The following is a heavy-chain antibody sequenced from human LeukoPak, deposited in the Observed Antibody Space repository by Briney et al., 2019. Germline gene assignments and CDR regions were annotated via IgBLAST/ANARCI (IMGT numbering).Heavy chain of an antibody. CDR3: ATTAPDSSGYYSEYFQH. Sequence: ASVKVSCKVSGYTLTELSMRWVRQAPGKGLEWMGGFDPEDGETIYAQKFQGRVTMTEDTSTDTAYMELSSLRSEDTAVYYCATTAPDSSGYYSEYFQHWGQGTLVTVSS. CDR1: GYTLTELS. CDR2: FDPEDGET. D-gene: IGHD3-22*01. V-gene: IGHV1-24*01. J-gene: IGHJ1*01.